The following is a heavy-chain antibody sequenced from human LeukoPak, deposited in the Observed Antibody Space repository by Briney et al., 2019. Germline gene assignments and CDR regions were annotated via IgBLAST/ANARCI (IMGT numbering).Heavy chain of an antibody. CDR2: IYYSGST. Sequence: SETLSLTCTVSGGSISSYYWSWIRQPPGKGLEWIGYIYYSGSTNYNPSLKSRVTISVDTSKNQFSLKLSSVTAADTAVYYCAGITGGYYDMDVWGQGTTVTVSS. J-gene: IGHJ6*02. CDR1: GGSISSYY. D-gene: IGHD1-14*01. CDR3: AGITGGYYDMDV. V-gene: IGHV4-59*01.